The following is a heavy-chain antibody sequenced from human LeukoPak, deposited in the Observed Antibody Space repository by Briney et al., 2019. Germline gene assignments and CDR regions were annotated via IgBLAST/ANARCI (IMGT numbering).Heavy chain of an antibody. CDR3: ARGNFWSGFHGVDH. J-gene: IGHJ5*02. CDR1: GVSLDSYY. V-gene: IGHV4-59*01. D-gene: IGHD3-3*01. Sequence: SGTLSLTCNVSGVSLDSYYWNWIRQSPGKGVEWIGYVHYTGNNIYSPSLKGRVTLSIDTSKSQFSLSLTSVTAADTALYYCARGNFWSGFHGVDHWGQGTLVTVSS. CDR2: VHYTGNN.